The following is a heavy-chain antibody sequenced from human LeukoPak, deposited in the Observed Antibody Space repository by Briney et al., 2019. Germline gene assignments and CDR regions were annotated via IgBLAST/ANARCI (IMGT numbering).Heavy chain of an antibody. Sequence: GGPLRLSCAASGFSFSVYGMHWVRQAPGKGLEWVAVIWNDGSNKYYSDSVRGRFTISRDNSKNTLYLQMNSLRAEDTAVNYCARASGSYDYWGQGTLVTVSS. CDR1: GFSFSVYG. CDR3: ARASGSYDY. CDR2: IWNDGSNK. J-gene: IGHJ4*02. V-gene: IGHV3-33*01. D-gene: IGHD1-26*01.